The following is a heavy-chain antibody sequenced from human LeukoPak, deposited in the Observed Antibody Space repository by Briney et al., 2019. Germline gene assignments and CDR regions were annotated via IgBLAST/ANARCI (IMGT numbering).Heavy chain of an antibody. CDR1: AFTFSNYW. CDR2: KKEDGSEI. J-gene: IGHJ4*02. CDR3: ARDRGYSTFDY. V-gene: IGHV3-7*01. Sequence: GGSLRLSCAASAFTFSNYWMSWVRQAPGKGLEWVANKKEDGSEIHYVDSVNGRFTISRDNAKYSLYLQMNSLSGDDTAVYYCARDRGYSTFDYWGQGTLVTVSS. D-gene: IGHD4-23*01.